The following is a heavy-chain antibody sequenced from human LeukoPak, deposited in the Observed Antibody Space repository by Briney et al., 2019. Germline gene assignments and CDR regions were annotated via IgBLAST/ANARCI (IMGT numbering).Heavy chain of an antibody. Sequence: GGSLRLSCAASGFTFSSYAMSWVRQAPGKGLEWVSAISGSGGSTYYADSVKGRFTISRDNSKNTLYLQMNSLRAEDTAVYYCAKDNEAYDFWSGYLYNWFDPWGQGTLATVSS. D-gene: IGHD3-3*01. CDR2: ISGSGGST. J-gene: IGHJ5*02. V-gene: IGHV3-23*01. CDR1: GFTFSSYA. CDR3: AKDNEAYDFWSGYLYNWFDP.